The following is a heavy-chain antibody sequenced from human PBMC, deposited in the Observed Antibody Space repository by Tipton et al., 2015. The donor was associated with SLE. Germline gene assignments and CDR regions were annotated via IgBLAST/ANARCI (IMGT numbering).Heavy chain of an antibody. CDR2: ISSSGTTI. CDR1: GFTFSSSE. Sequence: SLRLSCAASGFTFSSSEMNWMRQAPGRGPEWVSYISSSGTTILYPDSVKGRFTTSRDDATSSLYLQMNSLRVEDTAVYYCGRGSVAAAGPGYWGQGTLVTVSS. D-gene: IGHD6-13*01. CDR3: GRGSVAAAGPGY. V-gene: IGHV3-48*03. J-gene: IGHJ4*02.